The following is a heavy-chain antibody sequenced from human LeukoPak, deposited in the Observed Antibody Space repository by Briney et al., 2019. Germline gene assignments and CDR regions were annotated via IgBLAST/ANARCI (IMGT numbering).Heavy chain of an antibody. D-gene: IGHD2-15*01. CDR1: GFTFSSYS. CDR3: VKDDGWYS. V-gene: IGHV3-9*01. CDR2: ISLNSVKT. Sequence: PGGSLRLSCAASGFTFSSYSMTWVRQAPGKGLEWVSGISLNSVKTGYADSVKGRFIISRDNAKNSLYLQMNSLRTEDTALYYCVKDDGWYSWGQGTMVTVSS. J-gene: IGHJ3*01.